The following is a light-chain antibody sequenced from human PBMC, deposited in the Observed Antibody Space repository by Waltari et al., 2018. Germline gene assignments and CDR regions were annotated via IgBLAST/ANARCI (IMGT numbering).Light chain of an antibody. Sequence: QSALTQPASVSGSPGQSISISCTGTSSDIGVYNYVSWFQQYPGKAPKLMIYEVTNRPSGVSDRFSCSTSDNTASLTISGLQAEDEADYYCSSYTASSTWVFGGGTKLSVL. J-gene: IGLJ3*02. CDR3: SSYTASSTWV. CDR1: SSDIGVYNY. CDR2: EVT. V-gene: IGLV2-14*01.